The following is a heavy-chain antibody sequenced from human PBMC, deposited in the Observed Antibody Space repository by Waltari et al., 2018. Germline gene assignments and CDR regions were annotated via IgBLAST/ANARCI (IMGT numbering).Heavy chain of an antibody. CDR2: IYYSGST. Sequence: QLQLQESGPGLVKPSETLSLTCTVSGGSIRSSSYYWGWIRQPPGKGLEWIGSIYYSGSTYYNPSLKSRVTISVDTSKNQFSLKLSSVTAADTAVYYCARARFLEWSIDYWGQGTLVTVSS. V-gene: IGHV4-39*07. J-gene: IGHJ4*02. CDR1: GGSIRSSSYY. D-gene: IGHD3-3*01. CDR3: ARARFLEWSIDY.